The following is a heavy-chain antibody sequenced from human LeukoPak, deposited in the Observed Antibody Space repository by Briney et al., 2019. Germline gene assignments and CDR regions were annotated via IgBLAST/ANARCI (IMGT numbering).Heavy chain of an antibody. CDR3: ARDYDILTGYSGGAFDI. D-gene: IGHD3-9*01. Sequence: ASVKVSCKASGYTFTGYYMHWVRQAPGQGLEWMGWINPNSGGTNYAQKFQGRVTMTRDTSISTAYMELSRLRSDDTAVYYCARDYDILTGYSGGAFDIWGQGTMVTVSS. CDR1: GYTFTGYY. V-gene: IGHV1-2*02. J-gene: IGHJ3*02. CDR2: INPNSGGT.